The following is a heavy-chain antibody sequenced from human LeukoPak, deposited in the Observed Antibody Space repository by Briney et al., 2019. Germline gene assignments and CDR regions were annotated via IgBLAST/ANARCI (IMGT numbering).Heavy chain of an antibody. D-gene: IGHD3-22*01. Sequence: SETLSLTCTVSGGSISSSSYYWGWIRQPPGKGLEWIGSIYYSGSTYYNPSLKSRVTISVYTSKNQFSLKLSSVTAADTAVYYCALQTYYYDSSFDYWGQGTLVTVSS. V-gene: IGHV4-39*01. CDR2: IYYSGST. CDR3: ALQTYYYDSSFDY. CDR1: GGSISSSSYY. J-gene: IGHJ4*02.